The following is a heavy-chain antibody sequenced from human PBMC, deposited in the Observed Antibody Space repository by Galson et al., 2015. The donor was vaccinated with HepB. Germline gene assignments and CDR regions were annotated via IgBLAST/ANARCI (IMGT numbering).Heavy chain of an antibody. CDR1: GFTFSSYA. CDR2: ISYDGRNK. D-gene: IGHD6-19*01. CDR3: ARDKLATVAGTGYFQH. Sequence: SLRLSCAASGFTFSSYAMHWVRRAPGKGLEWVALISYDGRNKYYVDSVKGRFSISRDNSKNTLYLQMTSLRAEDTAVYNCARDKLATVAGTGYFQHWGQGTLVTVSS. J-gene: IGHJ1*01. V-gene: IGHV3-30*04.